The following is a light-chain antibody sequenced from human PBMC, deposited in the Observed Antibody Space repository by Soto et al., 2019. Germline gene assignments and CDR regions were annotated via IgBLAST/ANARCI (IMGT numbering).Light chain of an antibody. CDR3: QQLNSYPLT. Sequence: IQLTQSPSSLSASIGDRVTITCRASQGISSYLAWYQQKPGKAPKLLIYAASTLQCEVPSRFSGSGSGTDFTLTISSLQPEDFATYYCQQLNSYPLTFGGGTKVDIK. CDR1: QGISSY. V-gene: IGKV1-9*01. J-gene: IGKJ4*01. CDR2: AAS.